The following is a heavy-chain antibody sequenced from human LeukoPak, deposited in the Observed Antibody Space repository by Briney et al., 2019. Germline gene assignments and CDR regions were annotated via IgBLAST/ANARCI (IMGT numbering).Heavy chain of an antibody. CDR2: IYYSGST. V-gene: IGHV4-59*01. D-gene: IGHD1-26*01. Sequence: PSETLSLTCTVSGGSISSYYWSWIRQPPGKGLEWIGYIYYSGSTNYNPSLKGRVTISVDTSKNQFSLKLSSVTAADTAVYYCARAPEGGSYQGDFDYWGQGTLVTVSS. CDR1: GGSISSYY. J-gene: IGHJ4*02. CDR3: ARAPEGGSYQGDFDY.